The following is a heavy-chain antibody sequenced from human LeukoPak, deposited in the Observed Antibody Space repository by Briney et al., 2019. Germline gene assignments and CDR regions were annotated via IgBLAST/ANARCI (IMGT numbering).Heavy chain of an antibody. Sequence: GGSLRLSCAASGFTVSSNYMSWVRQAPGKGLEWVSVIYSGGSTYYAASVKGRFTISRDNSKNTLYLQMNSLRAEDTAVYYCASSRSFHGSGSYFDYWGQGTLVTVSS. V-gene: IGHV3-66*01. D-gene: IGHD3-10*01. CDR1: GFTVSSNY. CDR2: IYSGGST. CDR3: ASSRSFHGSGSYFDY. J-gene: IGHJ4*02.